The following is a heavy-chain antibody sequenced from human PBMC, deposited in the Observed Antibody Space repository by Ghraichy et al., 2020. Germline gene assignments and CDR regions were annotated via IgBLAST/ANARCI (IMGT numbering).Heavy chain of an antibody. CDR3: TVAVAETFFDY. J-gene: IGHJ4*02. CDR1: GFTFSNAW. CDR2: IKSKTDGGTT. Sequence: GGSLRLSCAASGFTFSNAWMSWVRQAPGKGLEWVGRIKSKTDGGTTDYAAPVKGRFTISRDDSKNTLYLQMNSLKTEDTAVYYCTVAVAETFFDYWGQGTRVTVSS. V-gene: IGHV3-15*01. D-gene: IGHD6-19*01.